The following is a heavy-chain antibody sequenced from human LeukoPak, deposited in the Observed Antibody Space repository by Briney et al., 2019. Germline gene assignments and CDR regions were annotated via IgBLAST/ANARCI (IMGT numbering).Heavy chain of an antibody. CDR1: GFTFSGYW. CDR2: INNDGSYT. Sequence: PGGSLRLSCAASGFTFSGYWMHWVRQAPGKGLVWVSRINNDGSYTSYADSVKGRFTISRDNSKNALYLQMNSLRVEDTAVYYCAIDPNWGTHSWGQGVLVTVSS. D-gene: IGHD7-27*01. CDR3: AIDPNWGTHS. V-gene: IGHV3-74*01. J-gene: IGHJ4*02.